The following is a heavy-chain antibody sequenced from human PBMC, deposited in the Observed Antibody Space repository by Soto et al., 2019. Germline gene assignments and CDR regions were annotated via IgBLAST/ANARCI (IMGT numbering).Heavy chain of an antibody. V-gene: IGHV3-7*01. CDR3: ASSLWLGKPHYYYYYGMDV. D-gene: IGHD3-10*01. CDR2: IKQDGSEK. J-gene: IGHJ6*02. CDR1: GFTFSSYW. Sequence: GGSLRLCCAASGFTFSSYWMSWVRQAPGKGLEWVANIKQDGSEKYYVDSVKGRFTISRDNAKNSLYLQMNSLRAEDTAVYYCASSLWLGKPHYYYYYGMDVWGQGTTVTVSS.